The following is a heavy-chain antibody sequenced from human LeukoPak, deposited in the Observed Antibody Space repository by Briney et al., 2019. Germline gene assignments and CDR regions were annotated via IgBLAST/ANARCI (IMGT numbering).Heavy chain of an antibody. CDR1: GFTFSDYY. CDR2: ISSSGSTL. CDR3: ARDQEGHYGSGSYYIDAFDI. D-gene: IGHD3-10*01. J-gene: IGHJ3*02. Sequence: GGSLRLSCAASGFTFSDYYMSWIRQAPGRGLEWVSYISSSGSTLCYSDSVKGRFTISRDNAKNSLYLQMNSLRAEDTAVYYCARDQEGHYGSGSYYIDAFDIWGQGTMVTVSS. V-gene: IGHV3-11*01.